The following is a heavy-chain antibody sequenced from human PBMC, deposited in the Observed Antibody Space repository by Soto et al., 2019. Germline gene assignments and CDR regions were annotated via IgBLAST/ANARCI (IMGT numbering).Heavy chain of an antibody. V-gene: IGHV3-33*06. CDR3: AKTIRGDPYDYFDY. J-gene: IGHJ4*02. CDR2: IWYDGSNK. D-gene: IGHD4-17*01. Sequence: AGSLRHSFASSGFTLSSYCMHWVRQSPGKGLEWVAVIWYDGSNKYYADSVKGRFTISRDNDKNTLYLQMNSLRAGDTAVFYCAKTIRGDPYDYFDYWRQGNPVTVSS. CDR1: GFTLSSYC.